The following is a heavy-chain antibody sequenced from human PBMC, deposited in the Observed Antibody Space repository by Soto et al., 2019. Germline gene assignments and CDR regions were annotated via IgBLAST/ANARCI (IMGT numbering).Heavy chain of an antibody. CDR1: GYTFTSYG. Sequence: ASVKVSCKASGYTFTSYGISWVRQAPGQGLEWMGWISAYNGNTNYAQKLQGRVTMTTDTSTSTAYMELRSLRSDDTAVYYCAFNQPYSSGAQYYFDYWGQGTLVTVSS. D-gene: IGHD6-19*01. V-gene: IGHV1-18*01. J-gene: IGHJ4*02. CDR3: AFNQPYSSGAQYYFDY. CDR2: ISAYNGNT.